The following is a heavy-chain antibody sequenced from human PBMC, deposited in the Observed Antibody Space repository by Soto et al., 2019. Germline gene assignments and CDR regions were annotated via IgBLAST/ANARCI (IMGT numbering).Heavy chain of an antibody. J-gene: IGHJ4*02. CDR2: IHAGNGNT. D-gene: IGHD2-21*01. CDR3: TNSYRGSMTCLGNF. Sequence: QVQLVQSGAEVRKPGASVKISCKASGYRFSDLGMHWVRQAPGQRLEWMGWIHAGNGNTKYSQKYQGRVTMTRDTSASTAYMELSSLTSEDTALYYCTNSYRGSMTCLGNFWGQGTLVTVPS. V-gene: IGHV1-3*01. CDR1: GYRFSDLG.